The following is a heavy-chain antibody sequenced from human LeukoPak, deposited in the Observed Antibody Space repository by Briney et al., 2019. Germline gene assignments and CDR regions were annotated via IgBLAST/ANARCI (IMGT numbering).Heavy chain of an antibody. CDR2: ISSSGDST. Sequence: AGGSLRLSCAASGFTFSNSGMNWVRQAPGKGLEWVSTISSSGDSTYYADSVKGRFTTSRDNSKNTLNLQMNSLRAEDTAVYYCAKGAYYADWGQGTLVTVSS. V-gene: IGHV3-23*01. J-gene: IGHJ4*02. CDR3: AKGAYYAD. CDR1: GFTFSNSG. D-gene: IGHD3-3*01.